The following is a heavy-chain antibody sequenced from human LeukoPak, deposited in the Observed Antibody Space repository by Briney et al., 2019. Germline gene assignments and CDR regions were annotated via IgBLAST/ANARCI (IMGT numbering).Heavy chain of an antibody. CDR2: INSDGSST. V-gene: IGHV3-74*01. D-gene: IGHD5-24*01. CDR3: KDGRQGAYDV. CDR1: GFTFSSYW. Sequence: GGSLRLSCAASGFTFSSYWMHWVRQAPGKGLVWVSRINSDGSSTSYADSVKGRFTISRDNTKNSLYLQMNSLTTEDTAFYCAKDGRQGAYDVWGQGTLVTVS. J-gene: IGHJ3*01.